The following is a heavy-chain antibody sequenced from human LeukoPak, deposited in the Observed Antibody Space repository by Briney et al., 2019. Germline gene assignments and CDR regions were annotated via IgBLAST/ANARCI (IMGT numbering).Heavy chain of an antibody. J-gene: IGHJ4*02. D-gene: IGHD3-10*01. CDR3: ARGRHQLLWFGELLFDY. Sequence: SETLSLTCAVYGGSFSGYYWTWIRQPPGKGPEWIGEINHSGSTNYNPSLKSRVTISVDTSKNQFSLKLSSVTAADTAVYYCARGRHQLLWFGELLFDYWGQGTLVTVSS. V-gene: IGHV4-34*01. CDR2: INHSGST. CDR1: GGSFSGYY.